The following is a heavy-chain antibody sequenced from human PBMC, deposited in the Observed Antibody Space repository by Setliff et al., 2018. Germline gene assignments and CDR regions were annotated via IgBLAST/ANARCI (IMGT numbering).Heavy chain of an antibody. CDR3: ARGQEEVRVPAATGGAYYYYYGMDV. CDR2: INNDGSST. V-gene: IGHV3-74*01. CDR1: GFTFSSHW. D-gene: IGHD2-2*01. Sequence: PGGSLRLSCAAAGFTFSSHWMHWVRQAPGKRLMWVSRINNDGSSTTYEDSVKGRFTISRDNAKNTLYLQMNSLRAEDTAVYYCARGQEEVRVPAATGGAYYYYYGMDVWGQGTTVTVSS. J-gene: IGHJ6*02.